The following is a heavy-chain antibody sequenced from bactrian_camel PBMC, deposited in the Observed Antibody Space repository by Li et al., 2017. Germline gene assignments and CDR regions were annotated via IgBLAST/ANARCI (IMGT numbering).Heavy chain of an antibody. Sequence: QVQLVESGGGLVQPGGSLKLSCAASGFTFSTYYMSWVRQAPGKGLEWVSHIDTISARTYYADSVKGRFTISRDNAKNTLYLQMNSLKTEDTAVYYCARAWTAPDGDWYNSLCDYWGQGTQVTVS. CDR1: GFTFSTYY. D-gene: IGHD6*01. CDR3: ARAWTAPDGDWYNSLCDY. V-gene: IGHV3S28*01. CDR2: IDTISART. J-gene: IGHJ4*01.